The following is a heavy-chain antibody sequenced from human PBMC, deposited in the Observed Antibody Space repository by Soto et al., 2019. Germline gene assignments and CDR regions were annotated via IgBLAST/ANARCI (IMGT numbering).Heavy chain of an antibody. D-gene: IGHD1-7*01. Sequence: QVQLVQSGGGVVQPGGSLRLSCAASGFTFSSYAIHWVRQAPGKGLEWVADVSFDGSHKTYAVPVRGRFTISRDNSKNTLYLQMTSLRADDTAVYYCAKDRRAGGNYGFYSDFWGQGALVIVSS. J-gene: IGHJ4*02. CDR1: GFTFSSYA. V-gene: IGHV3-30*18. CDR3: AKDRRAGGNYGFYSDF. CDR2: VSFDGSHK.